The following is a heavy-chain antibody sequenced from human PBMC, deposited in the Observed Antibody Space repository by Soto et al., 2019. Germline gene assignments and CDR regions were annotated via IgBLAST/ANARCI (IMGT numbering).Heavy chain of an antibody. CDR3: ATKGGPRGFTYGMDV. CDR1: GYTFIGYY. V-gene: IGHV1-2*02. CDR2: INPNGGHT. D-gene: IGHD1-26*01. Sequence: GASVKVSCKASGYTFIGYYLHWVRQAPGQGLEWMGWINPNGGHTSYAKNFQGRVSMTRDTSISTAYMELGRLRSDDTAVYYCATKGGPRGFTYGMDVWGQGTTVTVS. J-gene: IGHJ6*02.